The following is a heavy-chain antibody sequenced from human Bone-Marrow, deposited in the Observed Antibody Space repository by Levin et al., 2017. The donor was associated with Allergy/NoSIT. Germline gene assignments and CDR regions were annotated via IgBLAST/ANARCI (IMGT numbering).Heavy chain of an antibody. CDR2: ITHGGSS. Sequence: SQTLSLTCSIYGGSFSGYFWSWIRQPPGKGLEWIGEITHGGSSNYIPSLKSRVTISGDTSKNQFSLRLSSVTAADTAFYYCARGQNYFGQQGWYFDLWGRGTLVTVSS. V-gene: IGHV4-34*01. CDR1: GGSFSGYF. J-gene: IGHJ2*01. CDR3: ARGQNYFGQQGWYFDL. D-gene: IGHD3-10*01.